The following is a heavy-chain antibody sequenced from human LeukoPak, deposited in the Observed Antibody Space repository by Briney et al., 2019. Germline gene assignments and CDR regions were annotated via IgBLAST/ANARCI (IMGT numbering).Heavy chain of an antibody. Sequence: GGSLRLSCAASGFTFSSYAMSWVRQAPGKGLEWVSAISGSGGSTYYADSVKGRFTISRDNSKNTLYLQMNSLRAEDTAVYYCAKPAGRVQLWPRGYYFDYWGQGTLVTVSS. CDR2: ISGSGGST. J-gene: IGHJ4*02. V-gene: IGHV3-23*01. CDR1: GFTFSSYA. CDR3: AKPAGRVQLWPRGYYFDY. D-gene: IGHD5-18*01.